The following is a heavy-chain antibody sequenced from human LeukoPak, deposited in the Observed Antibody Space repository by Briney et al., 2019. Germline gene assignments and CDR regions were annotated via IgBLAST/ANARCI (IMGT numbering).Heavy chain of an antibody. Sequence: GGSLRLSCAASGFTFDDYAMHWVRQAPGKGLEWVSGISWNSGSIGYADSVKGRFTISRDNAKNSLYLQMNSLRAEDTALYYCAKDMRDYSYWAFDIWGQGTMVTVSS. CDR1: GFTFDDYA. D-gene: IGHD4-11*01. CDR3: AKDMRDYSYWAFDI. V-gene: IGHV3-9*01. CDR2: ISWNSGSI. J-gene: IGHJ3*02.